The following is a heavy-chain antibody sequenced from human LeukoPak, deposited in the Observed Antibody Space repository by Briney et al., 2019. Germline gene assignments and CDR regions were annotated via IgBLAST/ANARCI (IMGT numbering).Heavy chain of an antibody. CDR3: ARDDYGDYEGDY. Sequence: ASVKVSCKASGYTFTSYGISWVRQAPGQGLEWMGWISGYNDNTKYAQKLQGRVTMTTDTSTSTAYMELRSLRSDDTAVYYCARDDYGDYEGDYWGQGTLVTVSS. J-gene: IGHJ4*02. CDR1: GYTFTSYG. V-gene: IGHV1-18*01. CDR2: ISGYNDNT. D-gene: IGHD4-17*01.